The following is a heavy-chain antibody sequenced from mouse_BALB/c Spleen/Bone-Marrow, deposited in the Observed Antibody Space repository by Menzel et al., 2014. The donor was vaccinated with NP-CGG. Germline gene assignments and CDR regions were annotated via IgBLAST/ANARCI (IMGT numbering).Heavy chain of an antibody. CDR2: IYPSDSYT. Sequence: VQLQQSGAGLVRPGASVKVSCKASGYTFTSYWINWVKQRPGQGLEWIGSIYPSDSYTNYNQNFKDKATLTVDKSSSTAYMQLSSPTSEDSAVYYCTRQYGNYYAMDYWGQGTSVTVSS. D-gene: IGHD2-10*02. CDR3: TRQYGNYYAMDY. J-gene: IGHJ4*01. CDR1: GYTFTSYW. V-gene: IGHV1-74*01.